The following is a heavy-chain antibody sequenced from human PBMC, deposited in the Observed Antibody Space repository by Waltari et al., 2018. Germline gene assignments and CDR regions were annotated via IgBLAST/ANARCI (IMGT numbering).Heavy chain of an antibody. CDR1: GFTFSSYE. J-gene: IGHJ4*02. Sequence: SGFTFSSYEMNWVRQAPGKGLEWVSYISSSGSTIYYADSVKGRFTISRDNAKNSLYLQMNSLRAEDTAVYYCARAGGITIFGVVIDYFDYWGQGTLVTVSS. V-gene: IGHV3-48*03. D-gene: IGHD3-3*01. CDR2: ISSSGSTI. CDR3: ARAGGITIFGVVIDYFDY.